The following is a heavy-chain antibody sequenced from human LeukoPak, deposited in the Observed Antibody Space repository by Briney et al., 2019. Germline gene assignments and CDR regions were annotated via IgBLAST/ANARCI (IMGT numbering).Heavy chain of an antibody. J-gene: IGHJ4*02. D-gene: IGHD3-22*01. CDR1: GYTLTELS. Sequence: ASVKVSCKVSGYTLTELSMHWVRQAPGKGLEWMGGFDPEDGKINYAQKFRGRVTMTEDTSTDTAYMEMISLRSEDTALYYCATLKRLTMIVGFFDYWGQGTLATVSS. CDR3: ATLKRLTMIVGFFDY. V-gene: IGHV1-24*01. CDR2: FDPEDGKI.